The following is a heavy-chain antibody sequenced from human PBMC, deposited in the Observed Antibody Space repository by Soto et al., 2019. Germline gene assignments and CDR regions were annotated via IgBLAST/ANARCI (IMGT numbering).Heavy chain of an antibody. CDR1: VFTFSGYW. J-gene: IGHJ5*02. CDR2: IRSDGSTT. V-gene: IGHV3-74*01. CDR3: ASCDWFDP. Sequence: VGSLRLSCASSVFTFSGYWMHCVRQSPGKWLVWVSRIRSDGSTTSYADSVKGRFTISRDNAKNTLYLQMNSLRAEDTAVYYCASCDWFDPWGPGTLVNVSS.